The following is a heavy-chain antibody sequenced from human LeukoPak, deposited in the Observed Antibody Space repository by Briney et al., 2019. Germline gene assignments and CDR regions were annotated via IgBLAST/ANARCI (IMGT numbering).Heavy chain of an antibody. CDR2: ISGSGGST. D-gene: IGHD2-2*01. CDR1: GVTFSGYD. Sequence: GGSLTLTCAAYGVTFSGYDLSWIRQAPGKGLEWVSVISGSGGSTYYADSVKGRSTIFRDNSKNTLYLQMNSLRAEDSAVYYCSKESSSYHIWAATFDYGGQGTLVTVSS. V-gene: IGHV3-23*01. J-gene: IGHJ4*02. CDR3: SKESSSYHIWAATFDY.